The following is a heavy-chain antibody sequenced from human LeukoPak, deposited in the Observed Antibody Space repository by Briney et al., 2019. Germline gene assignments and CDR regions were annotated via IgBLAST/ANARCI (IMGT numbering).Heavy chain of an antibody. J-gene: IGHJ4*02. V-gene: IGHV4-39*07. Sequence: SETLSLTCTVSGGSISSSIFYWGWIRQPPGKGLEWIGSIYFGGGTYYTPSLKSRLTIAGDTSKNQFSLKFSSVTAADTAVYYCARVKTGYYLVDYWGQGTLVTVSS. CDR3: ARVKTGYYLVDY. D-gene: IGHD3-9*01. CDR2: IYFGGGT. CDR1: GGSISSSIFY.